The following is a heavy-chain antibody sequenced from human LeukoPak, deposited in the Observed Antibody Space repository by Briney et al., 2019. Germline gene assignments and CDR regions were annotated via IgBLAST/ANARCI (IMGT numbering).Heavy chain of an antibody. CDR1: GGSISSYY. J-gene: IGHJ4*02. CDR2: IYYSGST. Sequence: TPSQTLSLTCTVSGGSISSYYWSWIRQPPGKGLEWIGYIYYSGSTNYNPSLKSRVTISVDTSKNQFSLKLSSVTAADTAVYYCARARGYSYGHNFDYWGQGTLVTVSS. D-gene: IGHD5-18*01. V-gene: IGHV4-59*01. CDR3: ARARGYSYGHNFDY.